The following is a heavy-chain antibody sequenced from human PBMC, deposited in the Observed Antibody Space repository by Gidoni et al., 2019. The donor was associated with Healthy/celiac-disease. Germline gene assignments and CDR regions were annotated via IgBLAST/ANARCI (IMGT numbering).Heavy chain of an antibody. CDR2: ISGSGGST. CDR1: GSTFSSYA. CDR3: AKGRSSWYYYGMDV. D-gene: IGHD6-13*01. J-gene: IGHJ6*02. V-gene: IGHV3-23*01. Sequence: EVQLLESGGGLVQPGGSLRLSCAASGSTFSSYAMSWVRQAPGKGLEWVSAISGSGGSTYYADSVKGRFTISRDNSKNTLYLQMNSLRAEDTAVYYCAKGRSSWYYYGMDVWGQGTTVTVSS.